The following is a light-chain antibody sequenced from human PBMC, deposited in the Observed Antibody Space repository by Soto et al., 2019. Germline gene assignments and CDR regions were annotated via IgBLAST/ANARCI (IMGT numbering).Light chain of an antibody. Sequence: QSVLTQPPSASGSPGQSVTISCTGTSSDVGGYNYVSWYQQHPGKAPKLMIYGVSKRPSGVPYRFSGSKSGNTASLTVSGLQAEDEADYYCSSYAGSNNYVFGTGTKVTVL. CDR1: SSDVGGYNY. V-gene: IGLV2-8*01. CDR3: SSYAGSNNYV. J-gene: IGLJ1*01. CDR2: GVS.